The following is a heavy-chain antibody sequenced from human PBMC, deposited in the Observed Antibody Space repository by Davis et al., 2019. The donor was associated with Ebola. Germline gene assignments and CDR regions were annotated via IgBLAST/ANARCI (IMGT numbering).Heavy chain of an antibody. V-gene: IGHV3-33*01. Sequence: GGSLRLSCAASGFTFSSYGMHWVRQAPGKRLEWVAVIWYDGSNKYYADSVKGRFTISRDNSKNTLYLQMNSLRAEDTAVYYCARDRPEVVAAIPTFYFDYWGQGTLVTVSS. CDR2: IWYDGSNK. J-gene: IGHJ4*02. CDR3: ARDRPEVVAAIPTFYFDY. D-gene: IGHD2-15*01. CDR1: GFTFSSYG.